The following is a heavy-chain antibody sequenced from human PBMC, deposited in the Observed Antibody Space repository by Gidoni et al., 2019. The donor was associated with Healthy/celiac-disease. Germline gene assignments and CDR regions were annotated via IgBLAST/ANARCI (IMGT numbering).Heavy chain of an antibody. CDR2: SYSGGST. J-gene: IGHJ3*02. Sequence: VKLVETGGGLLPPGASLRLSCAASGFTVSSHYMSWVRQAPGKGLEWVSVSYSGGSTDYADSVKGRFTISRDNSKNTLYLQMNSLRAEDTAVYYCASAFDIWGQGTMVTVSS. CDR3: ASAFDI. V-gene: IGHV3-53*02. CDR1: GFTVSSHY.